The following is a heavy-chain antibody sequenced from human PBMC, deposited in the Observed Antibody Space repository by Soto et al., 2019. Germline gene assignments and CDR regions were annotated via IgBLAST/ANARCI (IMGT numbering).Heavy chain of an antibody. CDR1: GYAFSNND. V-gene: IGHV1-8*01. CDR2: MNPNSGNG. J-gene: IGHJ5*02. CDR3: ARMATSGTLNWFDP. Sequence: GASVKVSCKASGYAFSNNDISWLRQSTGQGLEWMGWMNPNSGNGGYAQKFQGRVTMTRDTSTSTAYMELSSLASDDTAIYYCARMATSGTLNWFDPWGQGTLVTVSS.